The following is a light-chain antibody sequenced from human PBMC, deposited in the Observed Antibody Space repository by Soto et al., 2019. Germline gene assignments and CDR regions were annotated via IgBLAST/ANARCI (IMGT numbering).Light chain of an antibody. CDR1: LSVFYSANNTNY. CDR2: WAS. V-gene: IGKV4-1*01. J-gene: IGKJ4*01. CDR3: QQYYSTPPA. Sequence: VLPQLPDSPPVSLDDTASINRKSCLSVFYSANNTNYLAWYQQKPGQPPKLLIYWASTRESGVPDRFSGSGSGTDFTLTISSLQAEDVAVYYCQQYYSTPPAFGGGTKVDI.